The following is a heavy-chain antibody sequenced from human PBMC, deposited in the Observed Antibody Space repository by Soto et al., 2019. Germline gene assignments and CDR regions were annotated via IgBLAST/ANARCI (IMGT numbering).Heavy chain of an antibody. CDR2: IYPGDSDT. CDR1: GYSFTSYW. D-gene: IGHD2-21*02. V-gene: IGHV5-51*01. CDR3: ARTSGSYCGGDCYITWFDP. Sequence: GESLKISCKGSGYSFTSYWIGWVRQMPGKGLEWMGIIYPGDSDTRYSPSFQGQVTISADKSISTAYLQWSSLKASDTAMYYCARTSGSYCGGDCYITWFDPRGQGTLVTVSS. J-gene: IGHJ5*02.